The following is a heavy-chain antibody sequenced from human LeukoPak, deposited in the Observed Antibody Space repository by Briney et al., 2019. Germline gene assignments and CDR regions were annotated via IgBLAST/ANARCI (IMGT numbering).Heavy chain of an antibody. D-gene: IGHD3-16*01. Sequence: GGSLRLSCAASGFTFSTYAMSWVRQAPGKGLEWVSVLYSDGNIFYAVSVKGRFTISRDDSKNALYLQMNSLRAEDTAIYYCVREAPGGDQYWGQGTLVTVSS. CDR1: GFTFSTYA. CDR2: LYSDGNI. CDR3: VREAPGGDQY. J-gene: IGHJ4*02. V-gene: IGHV3-66*01.